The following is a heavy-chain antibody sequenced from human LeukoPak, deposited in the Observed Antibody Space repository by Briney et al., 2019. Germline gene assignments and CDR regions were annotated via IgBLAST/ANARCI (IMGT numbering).Heavy chain of an antibody. CDR1: GYTLTELS. CDR2: FDPEDGET. CDR3: ATCGTSAAIYGMDV. V-gene: IGHV1-24*01. Sequence: ASVKVSCKVSGYTLTELSMHWVRQAPGKGLEWMGGFDPEDGETIYAQKFQGRVTMTEDTSTDTAYMELSSLRSGDTAVYYCATCGTSAAIYGMDVWGQGTTVTVSS. J-gene: IGHJ6*02. D-gene: IGHD2-2*01.